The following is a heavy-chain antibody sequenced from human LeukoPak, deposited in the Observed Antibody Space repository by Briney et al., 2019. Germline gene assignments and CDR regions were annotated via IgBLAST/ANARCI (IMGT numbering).Heavy chain of an antibody. CDR1: GFTFSSYA. D-gene: IGHD2-2*03. CDR3: AKHGYCSGISCFFDF. Sequence: GGSLRLSCAASGFTFSSYAMSWVRQAPGKGLEWVSAISGSGPYTFYTDSVKGRCTISRDSSKNTLYLQMNSLRAEDTALYYCAKHGYCSGISCFFDFWGQGTQVTVSS. J-gene: IGHJ4*02. V-gene: IGHV3-23*01. CDR2: ISGSGPYT.